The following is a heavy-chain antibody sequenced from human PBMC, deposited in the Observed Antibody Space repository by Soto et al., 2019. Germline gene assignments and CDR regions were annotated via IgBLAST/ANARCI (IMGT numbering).Heavy chain of an antibody. CDR3: ARDRRGSSRQDYYYGMDV. D-gene: IGHD6-6*01. V-gene: IGHV6-1*01. J-gene: IGHJ6*02. Sequence: SQTLSLTCAVSGDSVSSNSAAWNWIRQSPSRGLEWLGRTYYRSKWYNDYAVSVKSRITINPDTSKNQFSLQLDSVTPEDTAVYYCARDRRGSSRQDYYYGMDVWGQGTTVTVSS. CDR2: TYYRSKWYN. CDR1: GDSVSSNSAA.